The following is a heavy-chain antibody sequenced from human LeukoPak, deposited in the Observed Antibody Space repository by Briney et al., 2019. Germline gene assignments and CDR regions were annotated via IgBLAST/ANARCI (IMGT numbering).Heavy chain of an antibody. V-gene: IGHV3-11*01. CDR3: TRMDGSGSYSIGY. J-gene: IGHJ4*02. CDR2: ISSSGSTI. Sequence: GGSLRLSCAASGFTFSDYYMSWIRQAPGKGLEWVSYISSSGSTIYYADSVKGRFTISRDNAKNSLYLQMNSLKTEDTAVYYCTRMDGSGSYSIGYWGQGTLVTVSS. CDR1: GFTFSDYY. D-gene: IGHD3-10*01.